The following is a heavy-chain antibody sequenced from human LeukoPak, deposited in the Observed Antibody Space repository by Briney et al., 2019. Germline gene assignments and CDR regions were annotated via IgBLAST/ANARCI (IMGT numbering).Heavy chain of an antibody. J-gene: IGHJ6*03. CDR2: ISSTGGTA. CDR3: AKDRIFGVVNPKGYYYYMDV. D-gene: IGHD3-3*01. CDR1: GFTFSSFG. V-gene: IGHV3-23*01. Sequence: GSLRLSCAASGFTFSSFGMSWVRQAPGKGLEWVSAISSTGGTAYYADSVKGRFTISRDNSKNTLYLQMNSLRAEDTAVYYCAKDRIFGVVNPKGYYYYMDVWGKGTTVTVSS.